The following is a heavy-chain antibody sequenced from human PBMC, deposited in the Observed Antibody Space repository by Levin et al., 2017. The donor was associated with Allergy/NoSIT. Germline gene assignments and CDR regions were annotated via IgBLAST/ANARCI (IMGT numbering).Heavy chain of an antibody. CDR3: SSSRPGSWYYDY. V-gene: IGHV3-30-3*01. CDR2: ISYDGSNK. J-gene: IGHJ4*02. D-gene: IGHD6-13*01. Sequence: GESLKISCAASGFTFSSYAMHWVRQAPGKGLEWVAVISYDGSNKYYADSVKGRFTISRDNSKNTLYLQMNSLRAEDTAVYYCSSSRPGSWYYDYWGQGTLVTVSS. CDR1: GFTFSSYA.